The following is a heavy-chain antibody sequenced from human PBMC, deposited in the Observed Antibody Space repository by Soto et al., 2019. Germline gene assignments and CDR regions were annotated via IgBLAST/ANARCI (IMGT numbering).Heavy chain of an antibody. CDR1: GGSISSYY. Sequence: NPSETLSLTCTVSGGSISSYYWSWIRQPAGKGLEWIGRIYTSGSTNYNPSLKSRVTMSVDTSKNQFSLKLSSVTAADTAVYYCAREGLDYSTPYNWFDPWGQGTLVTVSS. CDR3: AREGLDYSTPYNWFDP. D-gene: IGHD4-4*01. J-gene: IGHJ5*02. V-gene: IGHV4-4*07. CDR2: IYTSGST.